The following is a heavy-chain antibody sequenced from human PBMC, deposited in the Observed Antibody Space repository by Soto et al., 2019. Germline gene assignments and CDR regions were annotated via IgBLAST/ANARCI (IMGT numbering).Heavy chain of an antibody. V-gene: IGHV3-30*18. Sequence: GGSLRLSCAASGFSFSNHGMQWVRQAPGKGLEWVAVISYDGNVKYYTDSVKGRFTISRDNSQSTLFLQMDNLRPEDAAVYYCAKDLKVSGGFHGSLNYYYGMDVWGQGTTVTVSS. J-gene: IGHJ6*02. CDR1: GFSFSNHG. CDR2: ISYDGNVK. D-gene: IGHD3-10*01. CDR3: AKDLKVSGGFHGSLNYYYGMDV.